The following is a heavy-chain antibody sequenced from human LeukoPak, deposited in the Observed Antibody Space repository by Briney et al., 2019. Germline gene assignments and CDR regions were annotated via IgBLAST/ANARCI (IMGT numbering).Heavy chain of an antibody. V-gene: IGHV4-59*01. CDR1: GASLSTYY. CDR3: AADYGDPDNLDY. Sequence: SETLSLTCTVSGASLSTYYCSWVRQPPGKGLEWIGYISYSGNTNYNPSLKSRVSLSVDTSKTQFSLRLSSVTAADTAVYHCAADYGDPDNLDYWGQGTHVTVSS. J-gene: IGHJ4*02. CDR2: ISYSGNT. D-gene: IGHD4/OR15-4a*01.